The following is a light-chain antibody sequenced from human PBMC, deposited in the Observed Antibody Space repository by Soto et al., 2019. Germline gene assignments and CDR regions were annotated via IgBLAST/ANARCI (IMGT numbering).Light chain of an antibody. V-gene: IGKV1-5*01. J-gene: IGKJ1*01. CDR2: DAS. CDR1: QTISSW. Sequence: DIQMTQSPSTLSGSVGDRVTITCRASQTISSWLAWYQQKPGKASNLLIYDASSLESGVPSRFSGSGSGTEFTLTISSLQPDDFAVYFCQQYNNWPGTFGQGTKVDI. CDR3: QQYNNWPGT.